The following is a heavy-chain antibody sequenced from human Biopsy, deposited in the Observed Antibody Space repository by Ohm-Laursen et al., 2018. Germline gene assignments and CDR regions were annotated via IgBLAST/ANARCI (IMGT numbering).Heavy chain of an antibody. V-gene: IGHV1-69*06. J-gene: IGHJ5*02. CDR3: ATVRGSVWFGELIA. CDR2: IIPIFQTT. D-gene: IGHD3-10*01. CDR1: GGTFSASG. Sequence: SSVKVSCKVIGGTFSASGISWVRLAPGHGLEFVGGIIPIFQTTHYAQSFQGRVTIVADKSTSTAYMELSSLRSDDTAIYYCATVRGSVWFGELIAWGQGTLVTVSS.